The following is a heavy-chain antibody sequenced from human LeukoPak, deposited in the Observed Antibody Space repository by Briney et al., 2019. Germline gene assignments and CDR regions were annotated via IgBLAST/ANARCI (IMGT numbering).Heavy chain of an antibody. CDR2: IYYSGST. D-gene: IGHD3-22*01. Sequence: SETLSLTCTVSGXSISSSSYYWGWIRQPPGKGLESIGSIYYSGSTYYNPSLKSRVTISVDTSKNQFSLKLSSVTAADTAVYYCARVKYDSSGYCYDYWGQGTLVTVSS. CDR3: ARVKYDSSGYCYDY. CDR1: GXSISSSSYY. J-gene: IGHJ4*02. V-gene: IGHV4-39*01.